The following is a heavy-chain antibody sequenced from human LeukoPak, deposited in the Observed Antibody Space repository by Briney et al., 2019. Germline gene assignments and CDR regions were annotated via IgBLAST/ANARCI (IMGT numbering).Heavy chain of an antibody. Sequence: GGSLRLSCAASGFTFSSSGMHWVRQAPGKGPEWVAVISYDGSTKCYAVSVKGRFTISRDNSKNTLYLQMNSLRAEDTAVYYCAKYDFWSGYGIDVWGQGTTVTVSS. CDR1: GFTFSSSG. J-gene: IGHJ6*02. CDR2: ISYDGSTK. D-gene: IGHD3-3*01. V-gene: IGHV3-30*18. CDR3: AKYDFWSGYGIDV.